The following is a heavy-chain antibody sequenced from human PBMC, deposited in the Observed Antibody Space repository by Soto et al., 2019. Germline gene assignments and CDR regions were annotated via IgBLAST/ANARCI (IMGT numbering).Heavy chain of an antibody. D-gene: IGHD1-1*01. J-gene: IGHJ4*02. V-gene: IGHV1-58*01. CDR3: AADDMTTFI. Sequence: SVKVSCKASGFTFPSSAVQWVRQARGQRLEWIGWIVVGSGNTNSAQKFQERVTFTRDMSTSTVYMELTSLKLEDTAVYYCAADDMTTFIWGQGTLVTVSS. CDR1: GFTFPSSA. CDR2: IVVGSGNT.